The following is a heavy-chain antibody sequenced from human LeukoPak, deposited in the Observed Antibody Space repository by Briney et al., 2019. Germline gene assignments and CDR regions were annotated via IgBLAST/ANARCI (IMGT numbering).Heavy chain of an antibody. CDR2: LFNSGST. V-gene: IGHV4-39*01. D-gene: IGHD7-27*01. Sequence: NPSETLSLTCTVSGGSISSSSYYWGWMRQPPGKGLAWIGTLFNSGSTYHNPSLKSRVTISVDTSKNQFSLKLSSVTAADTAVYYCAGHWADAFDIWGQGTMVTVSS. J-gene: IGHJ3*02. CDR1: GGSISSSSYY. CDR3: AGHWADAFDI.